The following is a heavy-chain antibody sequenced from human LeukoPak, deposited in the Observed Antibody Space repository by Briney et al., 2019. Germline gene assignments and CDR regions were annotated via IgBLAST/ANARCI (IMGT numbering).Heavy chain of an antibody. CDR1: GFTFSSYS. CDR3: AREVLRFLGWHYSSFDY. V-gene: IGHV3-21*01. D-gene: IGHD3-3*01. Sequence: GGSLRLSCAASGFTFSSYSMNWVRQAPGKGLEWVSSISSSSSYIYYADSVKGRFTISRDNAKNSLYLQMNSMRAEDTAVYYCAREVLRFLGWHYSSFDYWGQGTLVTASS. CDR2: ISSSSSYI. J-gene: IGHJ4*02.